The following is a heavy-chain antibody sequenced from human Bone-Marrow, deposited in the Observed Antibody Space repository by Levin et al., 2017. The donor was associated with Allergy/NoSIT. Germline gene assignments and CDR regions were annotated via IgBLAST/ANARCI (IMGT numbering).Heavy chain of an antibody. D-gene: IGHD3-9*01. CDR2: IKSKTDGGTT. CDR3: TTYRNYDILTGYLTGYYYYYMDV. Sequence: PGGSLRLSCAASGFTFSNAWMSWVRQAPGKGLEWVGRIKSKTDGGTTDYAAPVKGRFTISRDDSKNTLYLQMNSLKTEDTAVYYCTTYRNYDILTGYLTGYYYYYMDVWGKGTTVTVSS. V-gene: IGHV3-15*01. CDR1: GFTFSNAW. J-gene: IGHJ6*03.